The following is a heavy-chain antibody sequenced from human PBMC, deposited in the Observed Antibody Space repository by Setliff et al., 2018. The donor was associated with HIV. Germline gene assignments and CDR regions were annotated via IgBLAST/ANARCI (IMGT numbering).Heavy chain of an antibody. CDR2: IRYDGSNK. CDR1: VFTFNNYG. V-gene: IGHV3-30*02. Sequence: PGGSLRLSCAASVFTFNNYGMNWVRQAPGKGLEWVAFIRYDGSNKNYADSVKGRFTISRDNFKNTVYLQMNSLRAEDTAVYYCARDRAESYYYYYYYMDVWGKGTTVTVSS. D-gene: IGHD3-10*01. CDR3: ARDRAESYYYYYYYMDV. J-gene: IGHJ6*03.